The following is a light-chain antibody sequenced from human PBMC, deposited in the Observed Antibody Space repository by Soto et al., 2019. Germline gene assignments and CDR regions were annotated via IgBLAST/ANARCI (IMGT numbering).Light chain of an antibody. CDR1: SSNIGNNY. Sequence: QSVLTQPPSVSAAPGQKVTISCSGSSSNIGNNYVSWYQHLPGTAPKLLIYDNNKRPSGIPDRFSGSKSGTSATLGITGLQTGDEADYYCGTWDSSLSAGWGVFSGGTKLTVL. CDR3: GTWDSSLSAGWGV. J-gene: IGLJ2*01. CDR2: DNN. V-gene: IGLV1-51*01.